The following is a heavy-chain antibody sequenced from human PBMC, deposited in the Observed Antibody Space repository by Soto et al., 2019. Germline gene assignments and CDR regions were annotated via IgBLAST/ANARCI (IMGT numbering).Heavy chain of an antibody. CDR1: GFIFSNYW. CDR3: VRDSHGDY. Sequence: EVQLVESGGGLVQPGGSLRLSCAGSGFIFSNYWMHWVRQAPGKGLEWVSRIDHDGPTDYADSVRGLFTISRDNAESTLYLQMNSLSPEDTAVYYCVRDSHGDYWGQGTLVTVSS. J-gene: IGHJ4*02. CDR2: IDHDGPT. V-gene: IGHV3-74*01.